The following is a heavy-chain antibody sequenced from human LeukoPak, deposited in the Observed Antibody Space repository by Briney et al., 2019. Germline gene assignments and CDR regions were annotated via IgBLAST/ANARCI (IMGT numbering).Heavy chain of an antibody. Sequence: SETLSLTCTVSGGSISSGGYYWSWIRQHPGKGLEWIGYIYYNGGTYYNPSLKSRLTISVDTSKNQFSLKLSSVTAADTAVYYCARDHYYDSSGSAGDWGQGTLVTVSS. CDR3: ARDHYYDSSGSAGD. V-gene: IGHV4-31*03. CDR1: GGSISSGGYY. D-gene: IGHD3-22*01. J-gene: IGHJ4*02. CDR2: IYYNGGT.